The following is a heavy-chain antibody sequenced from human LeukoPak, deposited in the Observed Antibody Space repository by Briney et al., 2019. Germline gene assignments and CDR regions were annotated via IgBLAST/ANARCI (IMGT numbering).Heavy chain of an antibody. J-gene: IGHJ2*01. Sequence: PSETLPVTCAVYGGSFSGYYWSWIRQPPGKGLEWIGEINHSRSTNYNPSLKSRVTISVDTSKNQFSLKLSSVTAADTAVYYCARVPKYFDLWGRGTLVTVSS. CDR1: GGSFSGYY. CDR3: ARVPKYFDL. CDR2: INHSRST. V-gene: IGHV4-34*01.